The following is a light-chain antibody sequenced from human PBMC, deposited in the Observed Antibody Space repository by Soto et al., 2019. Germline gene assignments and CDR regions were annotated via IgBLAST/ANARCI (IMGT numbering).Light chain of an antibody. CDR2: AAS. CDR3: QQYGSSGGIT. V-gene: IGKV3-20*01. J-gene: IGKJ5*01. Sequence: IVMTQSPATLSVSPGETATLYCKASQTVINNQLAWYQQTPGQAPRLLIYAASSRATGIPDRFSGSGSGTDFTLTITRLEPEDSAMYYCQQYGSSGGITFGHGTRLEIK. CDR1: QTVINNQ.